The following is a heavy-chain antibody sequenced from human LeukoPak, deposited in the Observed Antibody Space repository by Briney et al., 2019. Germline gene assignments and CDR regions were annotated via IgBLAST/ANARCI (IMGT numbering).Heavy chain of an antibody. Sequence: ASVKVSCKPSGYTFTSCDINWVRQATGQGLEWMGWMNPNSGNTGYAQKFQGRVTMTRDTSINTAYMELSSLRSEDTAVYYCAVGYYYYHDMDVWGQGTTVTVSS. D-gene: IGHD2-2*01. V-gene: IGHV1-8*01. CDR1: GYTFTSCD. CDR3: AVGYYYYHDMDV. J-gene: IGHJ6*02. CDR2: MNPNSGNT.